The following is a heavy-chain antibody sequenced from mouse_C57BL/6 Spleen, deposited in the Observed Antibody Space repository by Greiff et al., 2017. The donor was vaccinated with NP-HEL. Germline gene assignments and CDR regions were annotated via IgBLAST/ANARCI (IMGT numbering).Heavy chain of an antibody. CDR2: IYPGSGNT. J-gene: IGHJ3*01. CDR3: ARSGSRGYAWFAY. Sequence: VQLQQSGAELVRPGASVKLSCKASGYTFTDYYINWVKQRPGQGLEWIARIYPGSGNTYYNEKFKGKATLTAEKSSSTAYMQLSSLTSEDSAVYVCARSGSRGYAWFAYWGQGTLVTVSA. V-gene: IGHV1-76*01. D-gene: IGHD2-2*01. CDR1: GYTFTDYY.